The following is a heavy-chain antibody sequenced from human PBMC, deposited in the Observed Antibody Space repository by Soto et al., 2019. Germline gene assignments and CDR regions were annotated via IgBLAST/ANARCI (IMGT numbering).Heavy chain of an antibody. V-gene: IGHV1-18*04. CDR3: ATDPSTKYSSSWYYY. CDR2: ISAYNGNT. CDR1: GYTSTSYG. J-gene: IGHJ4*02. Sequence: ASVKVSCKASGYTSTSYGISGVRQAPGQGLEWMGWISAYNGNTNYAQKFQGRVTMTEDTSTDTAYMELSSLRSEDTAVYYCATDPSTKYSSSWYYYWGQGTLVTVSS. D-gene: IGHD6-13*01.